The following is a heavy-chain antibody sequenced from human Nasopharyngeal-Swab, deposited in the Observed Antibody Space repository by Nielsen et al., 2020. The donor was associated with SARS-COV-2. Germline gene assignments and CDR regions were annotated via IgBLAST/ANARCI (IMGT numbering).Heavy chain of an antibody. D-gene: IGHD5-12*01. Sequence: SETLSLTCTVSGGSISSYYWSWIRQPPGKGLEWIGYTYYSGSTNYNPSLKSRVTISVDTSKNQFSLKLSSVTAADTAVYYCAREVATMGLGYWGQGTLVTVSS. J-gene: IGHJ4*02. CDR1: GGSISSYY. CDR2: TYYSGST. V-gene: IGHV4-59*01. CDR3: AREVATMGLGY.